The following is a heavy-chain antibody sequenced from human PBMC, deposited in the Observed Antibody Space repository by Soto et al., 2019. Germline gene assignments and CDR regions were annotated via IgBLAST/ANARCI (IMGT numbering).Heavy chain of an antibody. CDR3: ARGYCSGGSCYRY. J-gene: IGHJ4*02. D-gene: IGHD2-15*01. V-gene: IGHV4-39*01. CDR1: GGSISSSSYY. Sequence: KPSETLSLTCTVSGGSISSSSYYWGWIRQPPGKGLEWIGSIYYSGSTHYNPSLKSRVTISVDTSKNQFSLKLSSVTAADTAVYYCARGYCSGGSCYRYWGQGSQVTVSS. CDR2: IYYSGST.